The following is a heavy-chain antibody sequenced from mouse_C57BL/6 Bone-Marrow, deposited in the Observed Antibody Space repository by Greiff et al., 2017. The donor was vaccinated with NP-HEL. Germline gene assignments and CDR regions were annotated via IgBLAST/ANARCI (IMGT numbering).Heavy chain of an antibody. D-gene: IGHD4-1*01. Sequence: EVKLMESGEGLVKPGGSLKLSCAASGFTFSSYAMSWVRQTPEKRLEWVAYISSGGDYIYYADTVKGRFTISRDNARNTLYLQMSSLKSEDTAMYYCTVTGTAYYFDYWGQGTTLTVSS. J-gene: IGHJ2*01. CDR3: TVTGTAYYFDY. CDR2: ISSGGDYI. V-gene: IGHV5-9-1*02. CDR1: GFTFSSYA.